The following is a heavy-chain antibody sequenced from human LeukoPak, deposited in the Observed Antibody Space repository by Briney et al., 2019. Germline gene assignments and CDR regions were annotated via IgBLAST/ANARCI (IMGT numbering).Heavy chain of an antibody. D-gene: IGHD3-10*01. CDR2: IYYSGST. V-gene: IGHV4-39*07. CDR3: ARGPRLLLWFGEPVDY. J-gene: IGHJ4*02. Sequence: SETLSLTCTVSGGSISSSSYYWGWIRQPPGKGLEWIGSIYYSGSTYYNPSLKSRVTISVDTSKNQFSLKLSSVTAADTAVYYCARGPRLLLWFGEPVDYWGQGTLVTVSS. CDR1: GGSISSSSYY.